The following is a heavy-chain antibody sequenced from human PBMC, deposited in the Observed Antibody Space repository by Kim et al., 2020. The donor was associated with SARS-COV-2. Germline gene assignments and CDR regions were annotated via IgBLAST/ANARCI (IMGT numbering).Heavy chain of an antibody. CDR3: ARRLEDDATGYYYDYFDY. D-gene: IGHD3-22*01. CDR1: GDSMTRSTSY. CDR2: IYNTGST. V-gene: IGHV4-39*01. Sequence: SETLSLTCTVTGDSMTRSTSYWGWIRQPPGKGLEWIGNIYNTGSTAYNPSLESRVTISLDFSKSQFSLRLTSMVAADTAVYYCARRLEDDATGYYYDYFDYWGQGTLVIVSS. J-gene: IGHJ4*02.